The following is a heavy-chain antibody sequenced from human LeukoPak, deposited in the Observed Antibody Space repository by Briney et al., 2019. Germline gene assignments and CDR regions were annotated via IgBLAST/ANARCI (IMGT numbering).Heavy chain of an antibody. CDR3: ARFTIFGVVMLHFDY. D-gene: IGHD3-3*01. J-gene: IGHJ4*02. CDR2: ISAYNGNT. Sequence: ASVKVSCKASGYTFTSYGISWVRQAPGQGLEWMGWISAYNGNTNYAQKLQGRVTMTTDTSTSTAYMELRSPRSDDTAVYYCARFTIFGVVMLHFDYWGQGTLVTVSS. V-gene: IGHV1-18*01. CDR1: GYTFTSYG.